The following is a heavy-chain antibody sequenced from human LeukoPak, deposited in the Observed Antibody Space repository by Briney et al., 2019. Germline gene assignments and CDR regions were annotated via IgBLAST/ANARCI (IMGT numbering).Heavy chain of an antibody. D-gene: IGHD2-15*01. CDR2: IHYSGST. V-gene: IGHV4-59*01. CDR3: ARERKVVAATPSYGMDV. Sequence: PSETLSLTCTVSGGSISSYYWSWIRQPPGKGLEWIGYIHYSGSTSYNPSLKSRVTISVDTSKNQFSLKVGSVTAAGTAVYYCARERKVVAATPSYGMDVWGQGTTVTVSS. J-gene: IGHJ6*02. CDR1: GGSISSYY.